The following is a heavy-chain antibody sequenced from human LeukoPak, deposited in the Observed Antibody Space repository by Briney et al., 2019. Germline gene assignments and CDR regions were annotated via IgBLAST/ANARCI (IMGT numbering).Heavy chain of an antibody. V-gene: IGHV3-23*01. J-gene: IGHJ4*02. CDR2: ISGSGDKT. CDR1: GFTFSSYA. CDR3: VKEGYGTTWNADFDY. D-gene: IGHD6-13*01. Sequence: GGSLRLSCAVSGFTFSSYAMSWVRQAPGKGLEWVSAISGSGDKTFYPDSVKGRFTISKDNSKNTLCLLMNSLRAEDTAVYYCVKEGYGTTWNADFDYWGQGTLVTVSS.